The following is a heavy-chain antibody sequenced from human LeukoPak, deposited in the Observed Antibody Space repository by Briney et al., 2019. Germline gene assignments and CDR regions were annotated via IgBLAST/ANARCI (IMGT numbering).Heavy chain of an antibody. V-gene: IGHV1-18*04. CDR3: ARISDHDAFDI. CDR2: ISAYNGNT. CDR1: GYTFTGYY. J-gene: IGHJ3*02. Sequence: ASVKVSCKASGYTFTGYYIHWVRQATGQGLEWMGWISAYNGNTNYAQKLQGRVTMTTDTSTSTAYMELRSLRSDDTAVYYCARISDHDAFDIWGQGTMVTVSS. D-gene: IGHD1-26*01.